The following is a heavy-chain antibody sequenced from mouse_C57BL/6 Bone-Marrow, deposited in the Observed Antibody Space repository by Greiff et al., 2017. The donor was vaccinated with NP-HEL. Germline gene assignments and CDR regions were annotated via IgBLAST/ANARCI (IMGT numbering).Heavy chain of an antibody. V-gene: IGHV5-17*01. Sequence: EVQLVESGGGLVKPGGSLKLSCAASGFTFSDYGMHWVRQAPEKGLEWVAYISSGSSTIYYADTVKGRFTISRDNAKNTLFLQMTRLRSEDTAMYFCASNKFITAGSCEFWGQGTPVTVSS. CDR3: ASNKFITAGSCEF. CDR2: ISSGSSTI. D-gene: IGHD1-1*01. CDR1: GFTFSDYG. J-gene: IGHJ1*01.